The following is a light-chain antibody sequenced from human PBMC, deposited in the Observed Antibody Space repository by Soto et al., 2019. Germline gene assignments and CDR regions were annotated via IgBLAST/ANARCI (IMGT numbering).Light chain of an antibody. CDR1: QSLSSNY. Sequence: EVVFTQSPGTLSLSPGARATLSCRASQSLSSNYLAWYQQKPGQAPRLLIYGSFSRATGIPDRFSGSGSGTEFTLTISRLEPEDFAVDDCQQYGSLITFGQGTRLEIK. CDR3: QQYGSLIT. V-gene: IGKV3-20*01. CDR2: GSF. J-gene: IGKJ5*01.